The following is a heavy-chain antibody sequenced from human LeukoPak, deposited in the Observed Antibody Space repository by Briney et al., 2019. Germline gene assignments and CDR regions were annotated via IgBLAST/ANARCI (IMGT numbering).Heavy chain of an antibody. D-gene: IGHD6-19*01. Sequence: PSETLSLTCTVSGGSITYNFWTWIRQPAGKGLEWIGRIYPSGGANYNPSLKSRVIMSVDTSKNQFSLNLTSVTAADTAVYYCARDPGIVVAGTGFDYWGQGTLVTVSS. CDR1: GGSITYNF. CDR2: IYPSGGA. V-gene: IGHV4-4*07. J-gene: IGHJ4*02. CDR3: ARDPGIVVAGTGFDY.